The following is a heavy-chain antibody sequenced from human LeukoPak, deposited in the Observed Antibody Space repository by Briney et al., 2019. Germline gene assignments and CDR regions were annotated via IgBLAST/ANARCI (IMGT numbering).Heavy chain of an antibody. CDR2: ISISGYTI. J-gene: IGHJ6*03. CDR1: GFTLGSYD. D-gene: IGHD3-3*01. CDR3: ARGVGVVIANSYYYYMDV. V-gene: IGHV3-48*03. Sequence: GGSLRLSCGASGFTLGSYDMNWVRQAPGKGLEWVSYISISGYTIYYGDSVKGRFTISRDNAKNSLYLQMSSLRAEDTAIYYCARGVGVVIANSYYYYMDVWGKGTTVTVSS.